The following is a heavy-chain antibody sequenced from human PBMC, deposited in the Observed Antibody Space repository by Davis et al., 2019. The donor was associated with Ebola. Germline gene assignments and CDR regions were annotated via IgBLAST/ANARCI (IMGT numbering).Heavy chain of an antibody. J-gene: IGHJ4*02. CDR3: ARVSIVAPYNFDS. V-gene: IGHV1-18*01. Sequence: AASVKVSCKASGGTFSSYAISWVRQAPGQGLEWMGWISAYNGNTNYAQKLQGRVTMTTDTSTSTAYMELRSLRSDDTAVYYCARVSIVAPYNFDSWGQGTLVTVSS. D-gene: IGHD1-26*01. CDR2: ISAYNGNT. CDR1: GGTFSSYA.